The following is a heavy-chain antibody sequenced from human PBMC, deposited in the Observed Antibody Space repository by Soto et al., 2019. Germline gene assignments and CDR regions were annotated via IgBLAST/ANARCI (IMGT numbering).Heavy chain of an antibody. Sequence: QVHLVQSGAEVKKPGASVKVSCKASGYTFTSNGISWVRQAPGQGLEWMGWISGYNGNTKYAQKSQGRVSITTDTSTSTAYMELRSLRSDDTAVYYCARPYSNSYGMDVWGQGTTVTVSS. D-gene: IGHD1-26*01. CDR2: ISGYNGNT. V-gene: IGHV1-18*04. CDR1: GYTFTSNG. CDR3: ARPYSNSYGMDV. J-gene: IGHJ6*02.